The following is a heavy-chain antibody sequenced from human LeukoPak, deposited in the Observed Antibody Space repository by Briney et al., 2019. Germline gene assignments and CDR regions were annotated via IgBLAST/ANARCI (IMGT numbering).Heavy chain of an antibody. D-gene: IGHD3-3*01. J-gene: IGHJ5*02. CDR3: ARDWGITIFGVSYEWFVP. CDR1: GGSISSYY. V-gene: IGHV4-4*07. Sequence: PSETLSLTCTVSGGSISSYYWSWIRQPAGKGLEWIGRIYTSGSTNYNPSLKSRVTMSVDTSKNQFSLKLSSVTAADTAVYYCARDWGITIFGVSYEWFVPWGQGTLVTVSS. CDR2: IYTSGST.